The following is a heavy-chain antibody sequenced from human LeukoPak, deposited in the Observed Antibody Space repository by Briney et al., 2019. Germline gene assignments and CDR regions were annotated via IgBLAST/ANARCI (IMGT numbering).Heavy chain of an antibody. CDR2: ISAYNGNT. CDR1: GYTFTSYG. CDR3: ARETAPSWDNWNLSAFDY. J-gene: IGHJ4*02. V-gene: IGHV1-18*01. Sequence: ASVKVSCKASGYTFTSYGISWVRQAPGQGLEWMGWISAYNGNTNYAQKLQGRVTMTTDTSTSTAYMELRSLRSDDTAVYYCARETAPSWDNWNLSAFDYWGQGTMVTVSS. D-gene: IGHD1-1*01.